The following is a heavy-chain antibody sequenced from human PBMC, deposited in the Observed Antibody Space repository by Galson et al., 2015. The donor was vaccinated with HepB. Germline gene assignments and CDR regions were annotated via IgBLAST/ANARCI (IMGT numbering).Heavy chain of an antibody. CDR3: ARDLRPHCGTRCYLTFDY. CDR2: ISTSSDYT. V-gene: IGHV3-11*06. D-gene: IGHD2-21*01. J-gene: IGHJ4*02. CDR1: GFRFSDYY. Sequence: CAASGFRFSDYYMAWIRQAPGKGLEWISYISTSSDYTNYADSVKGRFTISRDNAQNSLFLQMNTLRVEDTAVYYCARDLRPHCGTRCYLTFDYWGQGILVTVSS.